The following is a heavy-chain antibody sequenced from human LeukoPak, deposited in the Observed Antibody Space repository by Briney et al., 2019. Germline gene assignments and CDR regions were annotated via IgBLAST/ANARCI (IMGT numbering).Heavy chain of an antibody. V-gene: IGHV4-39*01. CDR1: GGSISSGSYY. CDR2: IYYSGST. J-gene: IGHJ4*02. D-gene: IGHD2-2*01. Sequence: SETLSLTCTVSGGSISSGSYYWGWIRQPPGKGLEWIGSIYYSGSTYYNPSLKSRVTISVDTSKNQFSLKLSSVTAADTAVYYCARGGRIVVVPAAPFDYWGQGTLVTVSS. CDR3: ARGGRIVVVPAAPFDY.